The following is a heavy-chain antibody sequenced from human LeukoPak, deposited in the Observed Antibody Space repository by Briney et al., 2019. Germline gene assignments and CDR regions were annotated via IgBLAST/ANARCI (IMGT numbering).Heavy chain of an antibody. J-gene: IGHJ4*02. CDR2: IYYTGST. CDR3: ARRTGYYDGFDY. D-gene: IGHD3/OR15-3a*01. CDR1: DGSIGSYY. V-gene: IGHV4-59*01. Sequence: PSETLSLTCTVPDGSIGSYYWSWIRQPPGKGLEWIGYIYYTGSTNYNPSLKSRVTISVDTSKNQFSLKLSSVTAADTAVYYCARRTGYYDGFDYWGQGTLVTVSS.